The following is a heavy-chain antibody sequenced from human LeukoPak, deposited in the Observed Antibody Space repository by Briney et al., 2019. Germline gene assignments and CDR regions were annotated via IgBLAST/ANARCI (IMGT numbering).Heavy chain of an antibody. CDR1: GFSFSNYG. CDR2: IVHDGSNK. D-gene: IGHD2-2*01. Sequence: GGSLRLSCAASGFSFSNYGMHWVRQAPGKGLEWVAVIVHDGSNKYYADSVKGRFTISRDNSKNSLYLQMNSLRAEDTAVYYCARDVVYSDTTYYYYYMDVWGKGTTVTVSS. J-gene: IGHJ6*03. CDR3: ARDVVYSDTTYYYYYMDV. V-gene: IGHV3-30*03.